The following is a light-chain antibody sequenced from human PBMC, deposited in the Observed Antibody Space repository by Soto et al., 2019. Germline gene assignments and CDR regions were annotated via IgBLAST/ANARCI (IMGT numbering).Light chain of an antibody. CDR1: QNIRKY. CDR3: QQSYSILRT. V-gene: IGKV1-39*01. Sequence: DIQMTQSPSSLSASVGDRVIITCRASQNIRKYLNWYQQKPGKAPRLLIYGASSLQSGVPSRFSGSGSGTDFTLTISTLQTEDFATYYCQQSYSILRTFGQGTKVEIK. CDR2: GAS. J-gene: IGKJ1*01.